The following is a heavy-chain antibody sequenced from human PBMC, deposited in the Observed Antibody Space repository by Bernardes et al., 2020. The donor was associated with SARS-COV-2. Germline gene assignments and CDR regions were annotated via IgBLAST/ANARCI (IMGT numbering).Heavy chain of an antibody. Sequence: GRSLRLSCAASTFTFNTYAMSWVRQAPGKGLEWVSSISWNGDIIYYADSVKGRFTISRDNSKNTLYLQMKSLRAEDTATYYCARSRTGAVAGTCDYWGQGTLVTVSS. CDR3: ARSRTGAVAGTCDY. V-gene: IGHV3-23*01. CDR1: TFTFNTYA. CDR2: ISWNGDII. D-gene: IGHD6-19*01. J-gene: IGHJ4*02.